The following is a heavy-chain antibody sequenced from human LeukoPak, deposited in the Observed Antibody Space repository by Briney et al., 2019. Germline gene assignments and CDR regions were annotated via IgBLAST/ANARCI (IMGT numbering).Heavy chain of an antibody. CDR3: ARGYSYGLPFDY. Sequence: PSETLSLTCTVSGGSISTYYWSWIRQPPGKGLEWIGYIYYSGSTNYNPSLKSRVTISVDTYKNQFSLKLSSVTAADTAVYYCARGYSYGLPFDYWGQGTLVTVSS. V-gene: IGHV4-59*01. D-gene: IGHD5-18*01. J-gene: IGHJ4*02. CDR1: GGSISTYY. CDR2: IYYSGST.